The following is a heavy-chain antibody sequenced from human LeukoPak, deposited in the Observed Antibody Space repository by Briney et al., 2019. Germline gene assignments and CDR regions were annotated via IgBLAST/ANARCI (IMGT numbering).Heavy chain of an antibody. V-gene: IGHV4-34*01. CDR3: ARDWGVSARPGYMDV. CDR2: INLRGST. J-gene: IGHJ6*03. CDR1: GGSFNDYY. D-gene: IGHD6-6*01. Sequence: SETLSLTCAVYGGSFNDYYWNWIRQPPGKGLEWIGEINLRGSTTYNPSLKSRVTISLDESKNQFSLRLSSVTAADTAVYYCARDWGVSARPGYMDVWGKGTTVTVSS.